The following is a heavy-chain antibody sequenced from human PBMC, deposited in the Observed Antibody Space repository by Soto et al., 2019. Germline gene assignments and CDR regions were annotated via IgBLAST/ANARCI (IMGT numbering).Heavy chain of an antibody. V-gene: IGHV3-74*01. CDR1: GFTFSSYW. CDR2: IKGDGITT. J-gene: IGHJ4*02. CDR3: ARGAFVAYYLDY. D-gene: IGHD2-15*01. Sequence: EVQLVDSGGGLVQPGGSLRLSCAASGFTFSSYWIHWVRQAPGEGLVWVSRIKGDGITTNYADSVKGRFTISRDYAKNTVFPQMNSLRAEDKAVYYCARGAFVAYYLDYWGQVTLVTASS.